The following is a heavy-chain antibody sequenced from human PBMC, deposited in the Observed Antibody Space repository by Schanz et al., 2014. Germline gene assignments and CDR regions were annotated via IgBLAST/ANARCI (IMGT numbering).Heavy chain of an antibody. CDR1: GFTFSIYA. V-gene: IGHV3-23*04. CDR3: AKIERNED. CDR2: IGTSGGT. D-gene: IGHD1-1*01. J-gene: IGHJ4*02. Sequence: EVQLAESGGGLVQPGGSLRLSCSASGFTFSIYAMHWVRQAPGKGLEWVSTIGTSGGTNYAESVKGRFTISRDNSKNTLYLQMNSLRAEDTAVYFCAKIERNEDWGQGTLVTVSS.